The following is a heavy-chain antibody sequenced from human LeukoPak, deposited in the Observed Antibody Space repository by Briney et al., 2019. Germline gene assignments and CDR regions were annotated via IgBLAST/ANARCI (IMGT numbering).Heavy chain of an antibody. CDR2: INHSGST. CDR1: GGSFSGYY. J-gene: IGHJ5*02. V-gene: IGHV4-34*01. Sequence: SETLSLTCAVYGGSFSGYYWSWIRQPPGKGLEWIGEINHSGSTNYNPSLKSRVTISVDTSKNQFSLKLSSVTAADTAVYYCARNAMIGGNWFDPWGQGTLVTVSS. CDR3: ARNAMIGGNWFDP. D-gene: IGHD3-22*01.